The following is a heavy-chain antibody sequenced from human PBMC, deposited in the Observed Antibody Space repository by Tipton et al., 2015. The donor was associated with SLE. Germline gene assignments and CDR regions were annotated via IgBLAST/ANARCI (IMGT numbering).Heavy chain of an antibody. V-gene: IGHV4-34*01. CDR3: AREVRQLLIYFDS. CDR2: INHSGST. D-gene: IGHD6-13*01. CDR1: GGSFSGYF. J-gene: IGHJ4*02. Sequence: TLSLTCAVYGGSFSGYFWNWIRQPPGKGLEWIGEINHSGSTNYNPSLKSRVTISVDTSKNQFSLKLNSVTAADTAMYFCAREVRQLLIYFDSWGQGTLVTVSS.